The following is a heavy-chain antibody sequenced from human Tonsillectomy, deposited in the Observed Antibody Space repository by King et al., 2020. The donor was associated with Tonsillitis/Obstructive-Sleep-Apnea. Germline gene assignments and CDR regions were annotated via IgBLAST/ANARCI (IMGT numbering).Heavy chain of an antibody. V-gene: IGHV4-59*01. D-gene: IGHD3-22*01. CDR3: AGADYYESSGYYYFIGY. CDR2: IYYSGST. J-gene: IGHJ4*02. Sequence: QLQESGPGLVKPSETLSLTCTVSGGSISSYYWSWIRQPPGKGLEWIGYIYYSGSTNYNPSLKSRVTISVDTSKNQFSLKLSSVTAADTAVYYCAGADYYESSGYYYFIGYWGQGTLVTVS. CDR1: GGSISSYY.